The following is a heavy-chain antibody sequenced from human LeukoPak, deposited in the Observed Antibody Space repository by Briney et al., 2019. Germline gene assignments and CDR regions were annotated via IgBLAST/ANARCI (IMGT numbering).Heavy chain of an antibody. CDR3: AKVMITFGGVIGIFDY. CDR1: GFTFSSYA. J-gene: IGHJ4*02. Sequence: PGGSLRLSCAASGFTFSSYAMSWVRQAPGKGLEWVSAISGSGGSTYYADSVKGQFTISRDNSKNTLYLQMNSLRAEDTAVYYCAKVMITFGGVIGIFDYWGQGTLVTVSS. D-gene: IGHD3-16*02. V-gene: IGHV3-23*01. CDR2: ISGSGGST.